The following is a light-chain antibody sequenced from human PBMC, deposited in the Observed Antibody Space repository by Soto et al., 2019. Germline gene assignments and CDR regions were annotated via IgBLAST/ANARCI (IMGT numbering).Light chain of an antibody. J-gene: IGKJ3*01. Sequence: DIQMTQSPSSLSASVGDRVTITCQASQDISNYLNWYQQKPGKAPKLLIYDASNLETGVPSRFSGSGSGTDFTFTISSLQPEDIATYYCQQYDNLPGLTFGPGTQVDIK. CDR2: DAS. CDR3: QQYDNLPGLT. V-gene: IGKV1-33*01. CDR1: QDISNY.